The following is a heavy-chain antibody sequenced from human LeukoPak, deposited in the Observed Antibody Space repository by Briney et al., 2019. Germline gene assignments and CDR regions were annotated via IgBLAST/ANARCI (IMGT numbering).Heavy chain of an antibody. J-gene: IGHJ4*02. V-gene: IGHV1-69*13. CDR3: ARGWLAETTVVTPYNY. CDR2: ITPIFGTA. D-gene: IGHD4-23*01. Sequence: SVKVSCKASGGAFSSYDISWVRQAPGQGLEWMGGITPIFGTAKYAQKFQGRVTITAVESMSTAYMELSSLRSEDTAVYYCARGWLAETTVVTPYNYWGQGTLVTVSS. CDR1: GGAFSSYD.